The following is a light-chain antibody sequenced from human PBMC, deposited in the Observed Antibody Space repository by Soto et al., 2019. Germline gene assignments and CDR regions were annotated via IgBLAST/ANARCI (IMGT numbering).Light chain of an antibody. V-gene: IGLV2-18*02. Sequence: QCWLTQPPSVSGSPGLSVIFSCTGTSSDVGTYNRVSWYQQPPGTAPNLIIFEVNNRPAGVPDRFSWSKSRNTASLTISGLPAEDEAVYYCSSYTSSSTYVFGTGAKVSVL. CDR1: SSDVGTYNR. CDR3: SSYTSSSTYV. J-gene: IGLJ1*01. CDR2: EVN.